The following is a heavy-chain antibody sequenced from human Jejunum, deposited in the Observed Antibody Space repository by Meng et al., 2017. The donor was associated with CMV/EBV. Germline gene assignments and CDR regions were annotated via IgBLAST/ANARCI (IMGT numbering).Heavy chain of an antibody. V-gene: IGHV3-30*02. CDR1: AFTFNNFA. J-gene: IGHJ4*02. Sequence: LSCQCSAFTFNNFALILVRQAPGKGLEWVAFIRYDGGNKDYADSVQGRFSISRDNSKTTLYLQMNSLRAEDTALYYCAKEHVNDYWGQGALVTVSS. CDR3: AKEHVNDY. CDR2: IRYDGGNK.